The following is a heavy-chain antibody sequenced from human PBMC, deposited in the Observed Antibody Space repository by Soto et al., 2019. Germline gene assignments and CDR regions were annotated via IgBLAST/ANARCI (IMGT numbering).Heavy chain of an antibody. Sequence: EVQLLESGGGLVQPGGSLRLSCAASGFTFKNYAMSWVRQAPGKGLEWVASITGSDDSTYYADSVKGRFTISRDNSKNTLYLQMNSLRAEDTAVYYCAKDMTVLAGGFDYWGQGTLVTVSS. V-gene: IGHV3-23*01. CDR1: GFTFKNYA. CDR3: AKDMTVLAGGFDY. D-gene: IGHD3-16*01. J-gene: IGHJ4*02. CDR2: ITGSDDST.